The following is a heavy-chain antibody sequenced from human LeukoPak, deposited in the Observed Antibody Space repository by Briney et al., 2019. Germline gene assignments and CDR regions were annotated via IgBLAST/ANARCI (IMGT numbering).Heavy chain of an antibody. J-gene: IGHJ4*02. CDR3: ARHSSYFDY. D-gene: IGHD3-22*01. V-gene: IGHV3-48*03. Sequence: GGSLRLSCAASGFTFDTYEMNWVRQAPGKGLEWISYITANGGTMSYADSVKGRFTISRDNAKNSLYLQMNSLRAGDTAVYYCARHSSYFDYWGQGTLVTVSS. CDR2: ITANGGTM. CDR1: GFTFDTYE.